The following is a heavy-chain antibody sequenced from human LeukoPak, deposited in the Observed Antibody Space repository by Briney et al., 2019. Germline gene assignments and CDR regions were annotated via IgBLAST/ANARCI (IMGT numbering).Heavy chain of an antibody. V-gene: IGHV3-7*01. J-gene: IGHJ3*02. Sequence: GGSLRLSCAASGFTFSSYSMNWVRQAPGKGLEWVANIKQDGSEKYYVDSVKGRFTISRDNAKNSLYLQMNSLRAEDTAVYYCARDLRGDAFDIWGQGTMVTVSS. CDR3: ARDLRGDAFDI. CDR1: GFTFSSYS. CDR2: IKQDGSEK.